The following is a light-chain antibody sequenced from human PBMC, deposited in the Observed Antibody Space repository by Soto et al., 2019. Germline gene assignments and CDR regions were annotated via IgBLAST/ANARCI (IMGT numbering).Light chain of an antibody. CDR1: SCSLSPSYY. V-gene: IGLV8-61*01. Sequence: QTVVTQEPSVSVSPGGTVTLTCGLSSCSLSPSYYPIWYQQTPRQAPRTLIYSTNTRSSGVADRFSGSILGNNAALTITGAQADDESDYYCVLYMRSGIGVFGGGTKVTVL. CDR3: VLYMRSGIGV. J-gene: IGLJ2*01. CDR2: STN.